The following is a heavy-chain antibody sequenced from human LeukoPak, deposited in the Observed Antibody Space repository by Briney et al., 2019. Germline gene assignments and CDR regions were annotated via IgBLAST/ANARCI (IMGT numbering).Heavy chain of an antibody. CDR2: ISAYNGNT. CDR1: GYTFTSYG. Sequence: ASVKVSCKASGYTFTSYGISWVRQAPEQGLEWMGWISAYNGNTNYAQKLQGRVTMTTDTSTSTAYMELRSLRSDDTAVYYCARKVDCSGGSCSHFDYWGQGTLVTVSS. CDR3: ARKVDCSGGSCSHFDY. V-gene: IGHV1-18*01. D-gene: IGHD2-15*01. J-gene: IGHJ4*02.